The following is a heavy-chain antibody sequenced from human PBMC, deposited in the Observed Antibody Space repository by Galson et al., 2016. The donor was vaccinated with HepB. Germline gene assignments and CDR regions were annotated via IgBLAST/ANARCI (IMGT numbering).Heavy chain of an antibody. J-gene: IGHJ5*02. V-gene: IGHV3-30*15. CDR2: XXYDXXXK. CDR1: GFSFSXXA. CDR3: AKDGFVGNSVSCWFDP. Sequence: SLRLSCAASGFSFSXXAMHXXRQAXXXGLXXVAVXXYDXXXKYXADSVKGRFTISRDNSKNTVSLQMSSLGPDDTAVCHCAKDGFVGNSVSCWFDPWGQGTFGTVSS. D-gene: IGHD1-7*01.